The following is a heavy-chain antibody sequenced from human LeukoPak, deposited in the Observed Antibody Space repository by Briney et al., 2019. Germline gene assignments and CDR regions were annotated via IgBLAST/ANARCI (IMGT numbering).Heavy chain of an antibody. D-gene: IGHD3-10*01. CDR3: ARDKTSGAFDI. CDR2: ISYDGSNK. CDR1: GFTFSSYG. Sequence: GGSLRLSCAASGFTFSSYGMHWVRQAPGKGLEWVAVISYDGSNKYYADSVKGRFTISRDNSKNTLYLQMNSLRAEDTAVYYCARDKTSGAFDIWGQGTMVTVSS. J-gene: IGHJ3*02. V-gene: IGHV3-30*03.